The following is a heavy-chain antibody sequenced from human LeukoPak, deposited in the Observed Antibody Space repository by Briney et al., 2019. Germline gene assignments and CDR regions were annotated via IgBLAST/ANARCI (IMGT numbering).Heavy chain of an antibody. D-gene: IGHD2-2*01. CDR2: ISANNGET. V-gene: IGHV1-18*04. CDR1: GYTFTNYG. Sequence: ASVTVSCKTSGYTFTNYGISWVRQAPGQGLEWMAWISANNGETRYAQNLQDRVTMTTDTSTSTAYMELRSLRSDDTAVYYCARVPPSAHQMLSSDYWGQGTQVTVSS. CDR3: ARVPPSAHQMLSSDY. J-gene: IGHJ4*02.